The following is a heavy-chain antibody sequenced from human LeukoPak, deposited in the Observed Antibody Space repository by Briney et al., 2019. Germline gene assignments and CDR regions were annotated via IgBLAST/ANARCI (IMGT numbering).Heavy chain of an antibody. D-gene: IGHD1-26*01. V-gene: IGHV3-15*01. CDR2: IKRKTDGGTT. J-gene: IGHJ3*02. Sequence: PGGSLRLSCAASGFTFNNAWMNWVRQAPGKGLEWVGRIKRKTDGGTTDYAAPVEGRFTISRDDSKNTLYLQMNSLKTEDTAVYYCTTVGVADAFDIWGQGTMVTVSS. CDR3: TTVGVADAFDI. CDR1: GFTFNNAW.